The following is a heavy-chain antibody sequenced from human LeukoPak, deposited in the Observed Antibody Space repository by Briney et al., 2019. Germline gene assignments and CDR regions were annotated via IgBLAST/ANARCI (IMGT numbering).Heavy chain of an antibody. CDR3: VRLRRNSDTSGFYYYYDF. V-gene: IGHV3-23*01. Sequence: GGSLRLSCAASGFTFSSYAMTWVRQAPSKGLEWVSTNSGSGGSTYYADSVRGRFRISRDDARDSLYLQMNSLRAEDTAVYYCVRLRRNSDTSGFYYYYDFWGQGTLVTVSS. D-gene: IGHD3-22*01. J-gene: IGHJ4*02. CDR2: NSGSGGST. CDR1: GFTFSSYA.